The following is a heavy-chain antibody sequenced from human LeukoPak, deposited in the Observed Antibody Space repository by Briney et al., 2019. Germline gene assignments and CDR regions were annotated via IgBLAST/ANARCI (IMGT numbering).Heavy chain of an antibody. J-gene: IGHJ3*02. D-gene: IGHD3-22*01. Sequence: GRSLRLSCAASGFTFSSYAMSWVRQAPGKGLEWVSAISGSGGSTYYADSVKGRFTISRDNPKNTLYLQMNSLRAEDTAVYYCAKVTMIVVVITLDAFDIWGQGTMVTVSS. V-gene: IGHV3-23*01. CDR1: GFTFSSYA. CDR2: ISGSGGST. CDR3: AKVTMIVVVITLDAFDI.